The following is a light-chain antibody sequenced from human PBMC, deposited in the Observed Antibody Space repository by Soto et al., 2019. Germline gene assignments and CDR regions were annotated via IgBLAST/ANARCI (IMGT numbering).Light chain of an antibody. CDR1: QSISSN. J-gene: IGKJ4*01. CDR3: QQYNNWPPLT. Sequence: EIVMTQSPSTLSVSPGERATLSFRASQSISSNLAWYQQKLGQAPRLLIYRASTRATGIPARFSGSGSGTEFTLTISSLQSEDFAVYYCQQYNNWPPLTFGGGTKVDI. V-gene: IGKV3-15*01. CDR2: RAS.